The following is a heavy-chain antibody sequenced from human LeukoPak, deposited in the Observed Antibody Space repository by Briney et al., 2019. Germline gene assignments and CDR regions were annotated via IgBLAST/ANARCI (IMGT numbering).Heavy chain of an antibody. CDR2: IGGNGGRS. V-gene: IGHV3-23*01. CDR1: GFTFRTFA. J-gene: IGHJ3*01. Sequence: GGSLRLSCVASGFTFRTFAMNWVRQAPGRGLEWVSDIGGNGGRSNYADSVKGRFTISRDDSQNTLYLQMNSLRAEDTAVYYCARDSSTWPDAFDLWGHGTVVTVSS. D-gene: IGHD2-2*01. CDR3: ARDSSTWPDAFDL.